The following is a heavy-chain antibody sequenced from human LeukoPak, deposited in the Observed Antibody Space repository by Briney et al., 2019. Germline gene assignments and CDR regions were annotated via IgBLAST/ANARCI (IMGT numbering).Heavy chain of an antibody. Sequence: GASVKVSCKASGYTFTSYGISWVRQAPGQGLEWMGWISAYNGNTNYAQKLQGRVTMTTDTSTSTAYMELRSLRSDDTAVYYCARVDQGISSALNWFDPWGQGTLVTVSS. D-gene: IGHD3-22*01. CDR1: GYTFTSYG. CDR3: ARVDQGISSALNWFDP. J-gene: IGHJ5*02. CDR2: ISAYNGNT. V-gene: IGHV1-18*01.